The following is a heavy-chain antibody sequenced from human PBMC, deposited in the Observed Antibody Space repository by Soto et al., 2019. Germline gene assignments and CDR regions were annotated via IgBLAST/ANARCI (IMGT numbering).Heavy chain of an antibody. CDR3: ARAGQLEYYYYYGMDV. CDR2: IYPGDSDT. CDR1: GYSFTSYW. V-gene: IGHV5-51*01. J-gene: IGHJ6*02. D-gene: IGHD6-13*01. Sequence: GESLKISCKGSGYSFTSYWIGWVRQMPGKGLEWMGIIYPGDSDTRYSPSFQGQVTISADKSISTAYLQWSSLKASDTAMYYCARAGQLEYYYYYGMDVWGQGTTVTVSS.